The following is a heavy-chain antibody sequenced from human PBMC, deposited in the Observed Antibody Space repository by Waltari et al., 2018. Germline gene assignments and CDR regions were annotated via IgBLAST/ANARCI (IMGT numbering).Heavy chain of an antibody. CDR3: VRESFDP. V-gene: IGHV3-7*01. J-gene: IGHJ5*02. CDR1: GFTFSSHW. CDR2: IKPDGSEK. Sequence: EIQLVESGGGLVQPGKSLRLSCAASGFTFSSHWMSWVRQAPGKGVEWVGNIKPDGSEKHYVDSVKGRFTISRDNAKNSLYLQMNSLRVEDTAVYYCVRESFDPWGQGILVTVSS.